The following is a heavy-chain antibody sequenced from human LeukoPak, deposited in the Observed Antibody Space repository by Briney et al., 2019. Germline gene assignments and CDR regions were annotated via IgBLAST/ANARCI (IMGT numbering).Heavy chain of an antibody. V-gene: IGHV4-59*08. Sequence: NPSETLSLTCTASGGSISTYYWSWIRQPPGKGLEWIGYIYFTGGTTYNPSLMSRVTISVDTSNNQFSLNLSSVTAADTAVYYCARHADGYNPFDYWGQGTLVTVSS. CDR2: IYFTGGT. CDR3: ARHADGYNPFDY. CDR1: GGSISTYY. D-gene: IGHD5-24*01. J-gene: IGHJ4*02.